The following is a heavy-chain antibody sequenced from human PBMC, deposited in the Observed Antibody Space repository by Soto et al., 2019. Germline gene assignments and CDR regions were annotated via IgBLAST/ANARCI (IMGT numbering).Heavy chain of an antibody. J-gene: IGHJ4*02. D-gene: IGHD6-13*01. Sequence: EVQLLESGGGLVQPGGSLRLSCAASGFTFRNYAMSWVRQAPGKGLEWVSAISGDGGTTYYADSVKGRFTISRDNSKNTLYLPLHRLKAEATASHYSAKDQSGSSSWPLDFEFWGQGTLVTVSP. CDR3: AKDQSGSSSWPLDFEF. CDR2: ISGDGGTT. CDR1: GFTFRNYA. V-gene: IGHV3-23*01.